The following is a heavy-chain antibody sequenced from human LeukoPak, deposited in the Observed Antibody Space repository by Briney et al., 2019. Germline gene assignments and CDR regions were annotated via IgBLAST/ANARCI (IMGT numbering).Heavy chain of an antibody. Sequence: GGSLRLSCAASGFTFSSYAMSWVRQAPGKGLEWVSAISGSGGSTYYADSVKGRFTISRDNSKNTLYLQMNSLRAEDTAVYYCAKLFSAAGTQIDFDYWGQGTLVTVSS. CDR1: GFTFSSYA. CDR2: ISGSGGST. CDR3: AKLFSAAGTQIDFDY. V-gene: IGHV3-23*01. D-gene: IGHD6-13*01. J-gene: IGHJ4*02.